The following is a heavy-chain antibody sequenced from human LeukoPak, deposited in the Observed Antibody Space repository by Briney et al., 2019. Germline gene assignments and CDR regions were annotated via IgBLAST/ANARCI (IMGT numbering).Heavy chain of an antibody. V-gene: IGHV1-69*01. D-gene: IGHD3-10*01. CDR1: GGAFSSYA. J-gene: IGHJ4*02. CDR2: IIPIFGTA. CDR3: ARDLVRGVISY. Sequence: ASVKVSCKASGGAFSSYAISWVRQAPGQGLEWMGGIIPIFGTANYAQKFQGRVTITADESTSTAYMELSSLRSEDTAVYYCARDLVRGVISYWGQGTLVTVSS.